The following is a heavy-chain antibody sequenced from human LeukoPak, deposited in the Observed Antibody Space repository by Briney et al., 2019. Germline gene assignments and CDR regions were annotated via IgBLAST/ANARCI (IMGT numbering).Heavy chain of an antibody. CDR2: IIPILGTA. J-gene: IGHJ4*02. Sequence: SVKVSCKASGGTFSSYAISWVRQAPGQGLEWMGGIIPILGTANYAQKFQGRVTITTDESTSTAYMELSSLRSEDTAVYYCARENVEMATIFFDYWGQGTLVTVSS. V-gene: IGHV1-69*05. CDR3: ARENVEMATIFFDY. D-gene: IGHD5-24*01. CDR1: GGTFSSYA.